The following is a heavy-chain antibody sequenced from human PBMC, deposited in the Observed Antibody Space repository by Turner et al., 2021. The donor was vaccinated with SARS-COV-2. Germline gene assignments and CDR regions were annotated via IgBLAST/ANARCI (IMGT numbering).Heavy chain of an antibody. CDR3: VRGESIAVAGTQYFDY. CDR2: INPNSGGT. CDR1: GNTFTGYY. D-gene: IGHD6-19*01. J-gene: IGHJ4*02. Sequence: GRLEQSGREGKKHGARGRAPCKASGNTFTGYYMHWVRQAPGQGLEWMGWINPNSGGTSYAQKVQGRVTMTRDTTISTAYMELSRLRSDDTAVYYGVRGESIAVAGTQYFDYWGQGTLVTVSS. V-gene: IGHV1-2*02.